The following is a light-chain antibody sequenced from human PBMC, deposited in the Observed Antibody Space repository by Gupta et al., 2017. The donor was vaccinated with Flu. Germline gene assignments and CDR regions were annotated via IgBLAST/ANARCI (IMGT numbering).Light chain of an antibody. V-gene: IGLV3-19*01. CDR3: NSRDSTDNHQAV. CDR1: SLRNSY. J-gene: IGLJ2*01. Sequence: SSELTQDPAVSVALGQTVRITCQGDSLRNSYASWYQKKPGQVPVLVIDAKNIRPSGIPDRFSGSSSGNTASLTITGAQAEDEADYYCNSRDSTDNHQAVFGGGTKLTVL. CDR2: AKN.